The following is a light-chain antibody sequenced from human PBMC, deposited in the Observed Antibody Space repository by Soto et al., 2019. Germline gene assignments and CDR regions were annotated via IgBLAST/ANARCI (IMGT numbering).Light chain of an antibody. J-gene: IGKJ3*01. CDR1: QNIGSN. Sequence: EVVMTQSPATLSASPGERVILSCRASQNIGSNLAWYQQRPGQAPRLLMYGASTRATETPARFSGSGSATDFTLTISSLQSEDFAVYYCQQYGSSVTFGPGTKVEIK. CDR3: QQYGSSVT. V-gene: IGKV3-15*01. CDR2: GAS.